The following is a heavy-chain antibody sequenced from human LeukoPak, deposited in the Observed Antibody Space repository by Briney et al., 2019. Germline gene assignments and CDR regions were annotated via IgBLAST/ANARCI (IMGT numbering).Heavy chain of an antibody. CDR1: GYSFTTYW. Sequence: GESLKISCKASGYSFTTYWIGWVRQVPGKGLEWVGIIYPADSTAKYSPSFQGQVTISVDKSISTAYLQWTSLKASDTAMYYCAREYFPSGYCSSTKCPFGYWGQGTLVTVSS. D-gene: IGHD2-2*03. CDR3: AREYFPSGYCSSTKCPFGY. V-gene: IGHV5-51*01. CDR2: IYPADSTA. J-gene: IGHJ4*02.